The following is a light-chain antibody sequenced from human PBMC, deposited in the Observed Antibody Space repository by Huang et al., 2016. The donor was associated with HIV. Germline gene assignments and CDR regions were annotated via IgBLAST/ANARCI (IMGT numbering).Light chain of an antibody. J-gene: IGKJ1*01. CDR3: QQYHSLPWT. CDR2: ATS. CDR1: QGIGNS. Sequence: DIQMTQSPSSLSASIGDRVTITCRASQGIGNSLAWYKQKPEKAPRLLLYATSTLESGVPSRFSGSGSGKHYTLTINTLQPEDIASYYCQQYHSLPWTFGQGTKVEIK. V-gene: IGKV1-NL1*01.